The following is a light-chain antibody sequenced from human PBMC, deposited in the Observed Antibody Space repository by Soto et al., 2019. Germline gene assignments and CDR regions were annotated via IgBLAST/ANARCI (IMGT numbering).Light chain of an antibody. V-gene: IGKV3D-15*01. Sequence: EIVVTQSPGTLSLSPGERATLSCRASQSVNIYLAWYQQKPGQAPRLLIFGASSRATGIPARFSGGGSGTEFNLTISSLQSEDFAVYFCQQYDDWLRLTFGGGTKV. CDR2: GAS. CDR3: QQYDDWLRLT. CDR1: QSVNIY. J-gene: IGKJ4*01.